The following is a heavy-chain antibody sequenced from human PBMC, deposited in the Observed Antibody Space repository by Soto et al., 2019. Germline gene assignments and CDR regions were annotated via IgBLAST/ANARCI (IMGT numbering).Heavy chain of an antibody. D-gene: IGHD5-18*01. CDR1: GYTFTSYW. Sequence: GESLKTSWKGSGYTFTSYWIAWVRQMPGKGLEWMGLIYPGDSDTRYSPSFQGQVTISADKFISTAYLQWSSLKASDTAMYYCATRGNSHAYFDFWGQGTLVTVSS. V-gene: IGHV5-51*01. CDR2: IYPGDSDT. CDR3: ATRGNSHAYFDF. J-gene: IGHJ4*02.